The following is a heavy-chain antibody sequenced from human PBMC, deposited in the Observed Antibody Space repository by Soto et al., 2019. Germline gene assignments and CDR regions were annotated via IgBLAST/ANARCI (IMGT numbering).Heavy chain of an antibody. CDR2: IIPIFGTT. J-gene: IGHJ3*01. CDR1: GGNFSSYA. V-gene: IGHV1-69*01. CDR3: GIDMLVPYVGAFDF. D-gene: IGHD6-13*01. Sequence: QVQLVQSGAEVKKPGSSVKGSCKASGGNFSSYAISWVRQAPGQGLEWLGGIIPIFGTTNDAQKFQGRLTSTCDESTSTAYREPSSLRSESTSLDYCGIDMLVPYVGAFDFWGQGTIVTVSS.